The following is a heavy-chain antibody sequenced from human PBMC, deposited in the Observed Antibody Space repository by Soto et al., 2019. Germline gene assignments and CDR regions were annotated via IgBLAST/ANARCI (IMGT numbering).Heavy chain of an antibody. D-gene: IGHD3-10*01. V-gene: IGHV3-33*01. CDR3: ASDTAQDKVRIYYGMDV. CDR1: GFTFSSYG. Sequence: QVQLVESGGGVVQPGRSLRLSCAASGFTFSSYGMHWVRQAPGKGLEWVAVIWNDGSNKYYADSVKGRFTISRDNSKNTLYMQMNSLRAEDRAVDYCASDTAQDKVRIYYGMDVWGQGPTVTVSS. CDR2: IWNDGSNK. J-gene: IGHJ6*02.